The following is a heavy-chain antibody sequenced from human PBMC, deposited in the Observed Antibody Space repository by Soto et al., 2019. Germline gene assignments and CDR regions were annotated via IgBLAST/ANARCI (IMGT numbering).Heavy chain of an antibody. CDR3: VRQGIDYLHGLVDV. D-gene: IGHD4-17*01. CDR1: SGPDRSHN. Sequence: QVQLQQSGPRLVKPSETLSLTCTVSSGPDRSHNWGWIRQPPGRGLEWIGYVYYTGDTAYNPSLRGRVTTXAXTXXNDISLTLNSVTAADTAVYYCVRQGIDYLHGLVDVWGQGTTVSVSS. CDR2: VYYTGDT. V-gene: IGHV4-59*08. J-gene: IGHJ6*02.